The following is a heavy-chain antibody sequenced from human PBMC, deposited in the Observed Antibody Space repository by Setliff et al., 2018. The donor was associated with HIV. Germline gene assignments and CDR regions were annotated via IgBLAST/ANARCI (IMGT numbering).Heavy chain of an antibody. CDR3: KADSSGYP. CDR1: GFTFKNGC. D-gene: IGHD3-22*01. CDR2: IGSKANSYAT. J-gene: IGHJ5*02. V-gene: IGHV3-73*01. Sequence: GGSLRLSCAASGFTFKNGCMNWVRQASGKGLEWVGRIGSKANSYATAYAASVKGRFTTSREDSKNTAYLQMNSLKTEDTAVYYCKADSSGYPWGQGTLVTVSS.